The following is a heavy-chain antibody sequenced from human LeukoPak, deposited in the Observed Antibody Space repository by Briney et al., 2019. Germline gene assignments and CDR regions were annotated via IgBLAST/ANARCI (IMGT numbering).Heavy chain of an antibody. V-gene: IGHV1-18*01. J-gene: IGHJ5*02. CDR3: ARVRFGENWFDP. CDR2: ISAYNGNT. Sequence: ASVKVSCKASGYTFTSYGISGVRQAPGRGLEWMGWISAYNGNTNYAQKLQGRVTMTTDTSTSTAYMELRSLRSDDTAVYYCARVRFGENWFDPWGQGTLVTVSS. D-gene: IGHD3-10*01. CDR1: GYTFTSYG.